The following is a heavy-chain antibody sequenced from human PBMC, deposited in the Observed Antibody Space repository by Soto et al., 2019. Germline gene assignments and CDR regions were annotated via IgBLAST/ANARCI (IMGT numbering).Heavy chain of an antibody. D-gene: IGHD4-17*01. CDR3: ARSPPYGDYGAADRHWYFDL. Sequence: QVQLQESGPGLVKPSGTLSLTCAVSGGSISSSNWWSWVRQPPGKGLEWIGEIYHSGSTNYNPSPKSRVTISVDKSRNQFSLKLSSVTAADTAVYYCARSPPYGDYGAADRHWYFDLWGRGTLVTVSS. J-gene: IGHJ2*01. CDR1: GGSISSSNW. V-gene: IGHV4-4*02. CDR2: IYHSGST.